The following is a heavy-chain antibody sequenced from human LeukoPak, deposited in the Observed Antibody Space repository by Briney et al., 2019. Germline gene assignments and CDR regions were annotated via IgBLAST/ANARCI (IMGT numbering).Heavy chain of an antibody. CDR3: AKDPTSVGGRHDWLLDS. Sequence: PGGSLRLSCAASGFIFSNYWMHWVRQAPGKGLEWVSTIGFGDDSAYYADSVKGRFTISRDNSKNTLYLQMNYLRAEDTAVYYCAKDPTSVGGRHDWLLDSWGQGTLVTVSS. CDR1: GFIFSNYW. CDR2: IGFGDDSA. V-gene: IGHV3-23*01. J-gene: IGHJ5*02. D-gene: IGHD3-9*01.